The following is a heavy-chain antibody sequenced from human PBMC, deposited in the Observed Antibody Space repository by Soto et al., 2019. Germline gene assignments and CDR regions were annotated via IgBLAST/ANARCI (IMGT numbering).Heavy chain of an antibody. CDR3: ARPGLTATNDAFDI. CDR2: IYYSGST. Sequence: SETLSLTCSVSGDSISSGGYYWGWIRQPPGKGLEWIGSIYYSGSTYYNPSLKSRVTISVDTSKNQFSLKLSSVTAADTAVYYCARPGLTATNDAFDIWGQGTMVTVSS. CDR1: GDSISSGGYY. J-gene: IGHJ3*02. V-gene: IGHV4-39*01. D-gene: IGHD5-12*01.